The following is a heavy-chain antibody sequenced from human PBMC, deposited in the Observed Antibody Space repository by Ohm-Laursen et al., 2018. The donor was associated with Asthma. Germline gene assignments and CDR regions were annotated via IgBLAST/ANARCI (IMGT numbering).Heavy chain of an antibody. J-gene: IGHJ1*01. Sequence: GSLRLSCAASGFTLSPYDMNWVRQAPGKGLEWVSSISGSRSNTYYSDSVKGRFTISRDNAKNSLYLQMNSLRAEDTAVYYCARGSAGTHPEYFQHWGQGTLVTVSS. V-gene: IGHV3-21*01. CDR1: GFTLSPYD. CDR3: ARGSAGTHPEYFQH. CDR2: ISGSRSNT. D-gene: IGHD1-26*01.